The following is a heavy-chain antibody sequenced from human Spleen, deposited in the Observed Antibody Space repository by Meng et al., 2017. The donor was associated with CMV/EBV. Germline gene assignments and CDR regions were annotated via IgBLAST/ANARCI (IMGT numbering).Heavy chain of an antibody. CDR2: IHPSSGGT. CDR3: ARRDLWFGDYLDV. CDR1: GYKLTDYS. Sequence: ASVKVSCKAAGYKLTDYSVHWVRQAPGQGLEWMGWIHPSSGGTKYAQKFQGRVTMTRDTSTSTVHMELTKLRSDDTAVYYCARRDLWFGDYLDVWGQGTTVTVSS. D-gene: IGHD3-10*01. V-gene: IGHV1-2*02. J-gene: IGHJ6*02.